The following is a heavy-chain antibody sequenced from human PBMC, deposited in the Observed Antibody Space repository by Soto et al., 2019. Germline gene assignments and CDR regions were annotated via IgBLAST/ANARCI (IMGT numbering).Heavy chain of an antibody. J-gene: IGHJ5*02. D-gene: IGHD2-2*01. CDR2: ISAYNGNT. CDR1: GYTFTSYG. CDR3: AYGGCSSTSCYRWFDP. Sequence: ASVKVSCKASGYTFTSYGISWVRQAPGQGLEWMEWISAYNGNTNYAQKLQGRVTMTTDTSTSTAYMELRSLRSDDTAVYYCAYGGCSSTSCYRWFDPWDQGTLVTVSS. V-gene: IGHV1-18*01.